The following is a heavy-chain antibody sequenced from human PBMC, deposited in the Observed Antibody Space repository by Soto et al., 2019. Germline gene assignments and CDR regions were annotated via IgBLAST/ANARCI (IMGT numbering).Heavy chain of an antibody. J-gene: IGHJ4*02. CDR1: GHTFTTFY. D-gene: IGHD4-4*01. CDR2: IDPSGDIT. V-gene: IGHV1-46*01. Sequence: ASVKVSCKASGHTFTTFYLHWVRQAPGQGFEWMGMIDPSGDITSYAHKFQGRVTMTRDTSTSIVYMELSSLGSEDTAVYYCAARHDYTFVFDFWGQGTPVTVSS. CDR3: AARHDYTFVFDF.